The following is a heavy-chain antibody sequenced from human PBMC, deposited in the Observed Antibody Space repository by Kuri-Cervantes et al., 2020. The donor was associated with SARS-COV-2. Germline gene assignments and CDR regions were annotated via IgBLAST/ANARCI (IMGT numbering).Heavy chain of an antibody. CDR1: GFTFSSYA. V-gene: IGHV3-23*01. D-gene: IGHD2-2*02. CDR2: ISGSGGST. J-gene: IGHJ4*02. CDR3: ASGGDCSSTSCYRAEVN. Sequence: GGSLRLSCAASGFTFSSYAMSWVRQAPGKGLEWVSAISGSGGSTYYADSVKGRFTISRDNSKNTLYLQMNSLRAEDTAVYYCASGGDCSSTSCYRAEVNWGQGTLVTVSS.